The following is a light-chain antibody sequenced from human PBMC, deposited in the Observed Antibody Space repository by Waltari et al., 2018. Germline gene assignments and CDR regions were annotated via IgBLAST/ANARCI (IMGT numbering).Light chain of an antibody. CDR3: QHFNSYPLT. J-gene: IGKJ4*01. V-gene: IGKV1-9*01. CDR1: QAISTY. CDR2: VAS. Sequence: DIKFTQSQSFLSASVADRVTITCLASQAISTYLAWYQQTPRNAPKLLIYVASKLQTGVPSRFSGSGSGTEFTLTISGLQPEDFATYYCQHFNSYPLTFGGGNKVEIK.